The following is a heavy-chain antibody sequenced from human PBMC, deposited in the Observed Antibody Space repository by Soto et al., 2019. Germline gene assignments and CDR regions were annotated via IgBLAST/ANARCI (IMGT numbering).Heavy chain of an antibody. CDR1: GFTVSDNH. CDR2: IYYNGNT. D-gene: IGHD3-3*01. V-gene: IGHV3-53*01. CDR3: ARGGDITIFGPGWFDP. Sequence: GGSLRLSCAGSGFTVSDNHMTWVRQAPGRGPEWVSTIYYNGNTFHADSVWGRFTISRDNAKNTVYLQMNSLRAEDTAVYYCARGGDITIFGPGWFDPWGQGTLVTVSS. J-gene: IGHJ5*02.